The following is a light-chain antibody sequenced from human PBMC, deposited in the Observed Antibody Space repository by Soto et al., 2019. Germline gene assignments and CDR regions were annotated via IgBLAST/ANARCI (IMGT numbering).Light chain of an antibody. CDR3: QQYDDLPIT. J-gene: IGKJ5*01. V-gene: IGKV1-33*01. Sequence: DIQMTHSPSSLSASVGDTVAITRQAGQDISHYLNWYQQKPGKALKLLIYDASNLHPGVPSRFRGSGSGTEFSFNITSLQPEDVATYYCQQYDDLPITFGQGTRLEIK. CDR1: QDISHY. CDR2: DAS.